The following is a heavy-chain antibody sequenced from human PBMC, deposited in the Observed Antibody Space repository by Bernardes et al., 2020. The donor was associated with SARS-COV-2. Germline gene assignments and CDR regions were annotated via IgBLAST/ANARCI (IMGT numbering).Heavy chain of an antibody. J-gene: IGHJ6*02. V-gene: IGHV1-69*06. Sequence: SVKVSCKASGVTFSFSNYAINWVRQAPGQGLEWMGGIIPIFGTSNSAQKFQGRVTITADKSTSTAYMELTSLRSEDTAVYYCARGGKRTVGLLHYYGMDVWGQGTTVTVSS. CDR2: IIPIFGTS. CDR3: ARGGKRTVGLLHYYGMDV. CDR1: GVTFSFSNYA. D-gene: IGHD4-17*01.